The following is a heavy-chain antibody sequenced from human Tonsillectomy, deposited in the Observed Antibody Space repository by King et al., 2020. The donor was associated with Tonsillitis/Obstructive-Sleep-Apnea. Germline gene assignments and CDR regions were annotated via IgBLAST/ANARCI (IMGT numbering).Heavy chain of an antibody. J-gene: IGHJ6*03. CDR1: GGSFSGYY. D-gene: IGHD2-15*01. CDR2: INHSGST. Sequence: VQLQQWGAGLLKPSETLSLTCAVYGGSFSGYYWSWIRQPPGKGLEWSGEINHSGSTNYNPSLKSRVTIAVDTSKNQVSLKLSSVTAADTAVYYCARGEGGYPAYMDVWGKGTTVTVSS. V-gene: IGHV4-34*01. CDR3: ARGEGGYPAYMDV.